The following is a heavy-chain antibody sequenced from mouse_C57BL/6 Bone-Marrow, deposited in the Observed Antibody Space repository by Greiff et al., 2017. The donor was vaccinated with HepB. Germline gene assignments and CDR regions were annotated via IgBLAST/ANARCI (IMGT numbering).Heavy chain of an antibody. J-gene: IGHJ4*01. CDR2: IYPYNGVS. Sequence: EVKLQQSGPELVKPGASVKISCKASGSSFTGYYMHWVKQSHGNILDWIGYIYPYNGVSSYNQKFKGKATLTVDKSSSTAYMELRSLTSEDSAVYYCARIEAYYGSYYYAMDYWGQGTSVTVSS. CDR3: ARIEAYYGSYYYAMDY. V-gene: IGHV1-31*01. D-gene: IGHD1-1*01. CDR1: GSSFTGYY.